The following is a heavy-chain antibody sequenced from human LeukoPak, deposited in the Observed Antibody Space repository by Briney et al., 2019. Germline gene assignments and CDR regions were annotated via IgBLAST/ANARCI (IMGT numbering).Heavy chain of an antibody. CDR3: ARGRPDYYYDSSGYFDY. V-gene: IGHV4-59*01. D-gene: IGHD3-22*01. CDR1: GGSISSYY. CDR2: IDYSGST. J-gene: IGHJ4*02. Sequence: SETLSLTCTVSGGSISSYYWSWIRQPPGKGLEWIGYIDYSGSTNYNPSLKSRVTISVDTSKNQFSLKLSSVTAADTAVYYCARGRPDYYYDSSGYFDYWGQGTLVTVSS.